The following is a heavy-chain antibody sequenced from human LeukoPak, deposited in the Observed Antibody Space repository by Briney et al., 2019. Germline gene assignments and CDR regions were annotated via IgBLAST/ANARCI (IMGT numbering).Heavy chain of an antibody. Sequence: ASVKVSCKASGYTFTSYAMHWVRQAPGQRLEWMGWINAGNGNTKYSQKFQGRVTITRDTSASTAYMELSSLRSEDTAVYYCARDSANRLYCSSTSCHYYFDHWGQGTLVTVSS. CDR2: INAGNGNT. CDR1: GYTFTSYA. J-gene: IGHJ4*02. D-gene: IGHD2-2*01. CDR3: ARDSANRLYCSSTSCHYYFDH. V-gene: IGHV1-3*01.